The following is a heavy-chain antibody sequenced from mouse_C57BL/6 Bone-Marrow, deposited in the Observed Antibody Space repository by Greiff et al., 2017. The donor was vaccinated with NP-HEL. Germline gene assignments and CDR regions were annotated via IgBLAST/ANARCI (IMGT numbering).Heavy chain of an antibody. V-gene: IGHV1-55*01. CDR3: ARRYDYERGYFDY. J-gene: IGHJ2*01. CDR1: GYTFTSYW. CDR2: IYPGSGST. D-gene: IGHD2-4*01. Sequence: VQLQQSGAELVKPGASVKMSCKASGYTFTSYWITWVKQRPGQGLEWIGDIYPGSGSTNYNEKFKSKATLTVDTSSSTAYMQLSSLTSEDSAVYYCARRYDYERGYFDYWGQGTTLTVSS.